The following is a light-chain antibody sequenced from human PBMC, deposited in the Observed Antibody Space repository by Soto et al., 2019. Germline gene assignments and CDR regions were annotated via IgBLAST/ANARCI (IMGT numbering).Light chain of an antibody. Sequence: QSVLNQPASVSGSPGQSITISCTGTSSDVGGYNYVSWYQHHPGKAPKLLIYDVSNGPSGVSNRFFGSKSGNTASLTISGLQPEGEADYYCSSYTSSSTRVFGTGTKVTVL. CDR1: SSDVGGYNY. V-gene: IGLV2-14*03. CDR2: DVS. CDR3: SSYTSSSTRV. J-gene: IGLJ1*01.